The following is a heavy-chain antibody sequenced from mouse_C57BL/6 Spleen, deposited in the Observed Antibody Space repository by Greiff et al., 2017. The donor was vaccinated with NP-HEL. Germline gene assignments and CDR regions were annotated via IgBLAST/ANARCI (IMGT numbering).Heavy chain of an antibody. CDR3: ARFIGSSYFDY. CDR1: GYTFTSYG. Sequence: VQLQESGAELARPGASVKLSCKASGYTFTSYGISWVKQRTGQGLEWIGEIYPRSGNTYYNEKFKGKATLTADKSSSTAYMELRSLTSEDSAVYFCARFIGSSYFDYWGQGTTLTVSS. D-gene: IGHD1-1*01. J-gene: IGHJ2*01. CDR2: IYPRSGNT. V-gene: IGHV1-81*01.